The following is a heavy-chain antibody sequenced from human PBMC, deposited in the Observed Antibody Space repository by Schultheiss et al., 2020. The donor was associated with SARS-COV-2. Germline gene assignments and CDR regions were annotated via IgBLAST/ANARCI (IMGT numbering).Heavy chain of an antibody. Sequence: SETLSLTCTVSGGSISSYYWSWIRQPAGKGLEWIGYIYYSGSTNYNPSLKSRVTISVDTSKNQFSLKLSSVTAADTAVYYCARVLITRRYYGMDVWGQGTTVTVSS. V-gene: IGHV4-59*12. D-gene: IGHD4/OR15-4a*01. CDR1: GGSISSYY. CDR3: ARVLITRRYYGMDV. CDR2: IYYSGST. J-gene: IGHJ6*02.